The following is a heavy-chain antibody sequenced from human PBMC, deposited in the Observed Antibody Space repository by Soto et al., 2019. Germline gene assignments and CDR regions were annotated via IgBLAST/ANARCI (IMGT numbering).Heavy chain of an antibody. CDR2: IYPGDSDT. Sequence: GESLKISCKGSGYSFTTNWIGWVRQMPGKGLEWMGVIYPGDSDTRYSPSFQGQVAISADKSINTAYLQWGSLKASDTAMHYCARHSGVAEDGTDWGQGTLVTVSS. CDR1: GYSFTTNW. D-gene: IGHD6-13*01. V-gene: IGHV5-51*01. J-gene: IGHJ1*01. CDR3: ARHSGVAEDGTD.